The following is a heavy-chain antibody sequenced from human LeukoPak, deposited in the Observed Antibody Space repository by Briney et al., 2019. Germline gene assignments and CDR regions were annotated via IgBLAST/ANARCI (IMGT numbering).Heavy chain of an antibody. J-gene: IGHJ5*02. CDR2: INHSGST. CDR1: GGSFSGYY. CDR3: ARGKIYCSGGSCYFGWFDP. V-gene: IGHV4-34*01. Sequence: SETLSLTCAVYGGSFSGYYWSWIRQPPGKGLEWVGEINHSGSTNYNPSLKSRVTISVDTSKNQFSLKLSSVTAADTAVCYCARGKIYCSGGSCYFGWFDPWGQGTLVTVSS. D-gene: IGHD2-15*01.